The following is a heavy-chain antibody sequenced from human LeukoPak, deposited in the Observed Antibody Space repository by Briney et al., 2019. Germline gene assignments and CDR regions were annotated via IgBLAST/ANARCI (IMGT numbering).Heavy chain of an antibody. Sequence: ASVKVSCKASGGTFSSYAISWVRQAPGQGLEWMGRIILIFGTANYAQKFQGRVTITTDESTSTAYMELSSLRSEDTAVYYCAIIAARGKDYWGQGTLVTVSS. J-gene: IGHJ4*02. CDR1: GGTFSSYA. D-gene: IGHD6-6*01. CDR3: AIIAARGKDY. CDR2: IILIFGTA. V-gene: IGHV1-69*05.